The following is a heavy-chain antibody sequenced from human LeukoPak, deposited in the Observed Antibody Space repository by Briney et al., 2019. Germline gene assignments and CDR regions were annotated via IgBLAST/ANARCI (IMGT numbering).Heavy chain of an antibody. Sequence: PGGSLRLSCAASGFTFSSYAMSWVRQAPGKGLEWVSAISGSGGSTYYADSVKGRFTISRDNSKNTLYLQMNSLRAEDTAVYYCASPGGSCYLCYFDYWGQGTLVTVSS. CDR1: GFTFSSYA. J-gene: IGHJ4*02. D-gene: IGHD2-15*01. V-gene: IGHV3-23*01. CDR2: ISGSGGST. CDR3: ASPGGSCYLCYFDY.